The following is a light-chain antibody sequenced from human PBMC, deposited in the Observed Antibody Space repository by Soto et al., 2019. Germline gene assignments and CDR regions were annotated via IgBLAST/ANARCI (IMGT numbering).Light chain of an antibody. CDR2: DAS. CDR3: QQYNSYSLT. J-gene: IGKJ4*01. Sequence: DIQMTQSPSTLSASEGDRVTITCRASQSISSWLAWYQQKPGKAPKLLIYDASSLESGVPSRFSGSGSGTEFTLTISSLQPDDFATYYCQQYNSYSLTFGGGTKVEFK. CDR1: QSISSW. V-gene: IGKV1-5*01.